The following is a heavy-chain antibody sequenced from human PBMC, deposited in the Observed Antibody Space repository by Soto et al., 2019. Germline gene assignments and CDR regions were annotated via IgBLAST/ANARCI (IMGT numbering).Heavy chain of an antibody. CDR2: ISPTFGTA. J-gene: IGHJ4*02. D-gene: IGHD6-25*01. CDR3: ASERRAQYFDS. Sequence: SVKVSCKSSGYTFSAYGIGWVRQAPGQGLEWMGGISPTFGTATYAQKFQGRVAISSDRSSNTAYMELSSLRSQDTAVYYCASERRAQYFDSWGQGTVVTVSS. V-gene: IGHV1-69*06. CDR1: GYTFSAYG.